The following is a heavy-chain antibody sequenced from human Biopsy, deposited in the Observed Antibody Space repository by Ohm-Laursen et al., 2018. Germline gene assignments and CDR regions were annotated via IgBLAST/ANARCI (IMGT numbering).Heavy chain of an antibody. CDR3: ARGRNPVWFGEDLDY. V-gene: IGHV1-8*01. CDR2: MNPNSGNT. J-gene: IGHJ4*02. Sequence: ASVKVSCKASGYTFTSYEINWVRQATGQGLEWMGWMNPNSGNTGYVQKFQGRVTMTRNTSISTAYMEVSSLRSEDTAVYYCARGRNPVWFGEDLDYWGQGTPVTVSS. D-gene: IGHD3-10*01. CDR1: GYTFTSYE.